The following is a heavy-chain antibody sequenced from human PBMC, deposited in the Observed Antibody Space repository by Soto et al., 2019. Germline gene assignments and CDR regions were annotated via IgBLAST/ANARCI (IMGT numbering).Heavy chain of an antibody. CDR1: GYTFTNYD. D-gene: IGHD3-3*01. CDR3: ARGDSEWLLFH. V-gene: IGHV1-8*01. Sequence: QVQLVQFGAEVKKPGASVKVSCKASGYTFTNYDINWVRQAAGQGLEWMGWMNPNTGDTGYAQKFQGRVTMTRNTAISTAYMELSSLRSEDTAVYYCARGDSEWLLFHWGQGTLVTVSS. J-gene: IGHJ4*02. CDR2: MNPNTGDT.